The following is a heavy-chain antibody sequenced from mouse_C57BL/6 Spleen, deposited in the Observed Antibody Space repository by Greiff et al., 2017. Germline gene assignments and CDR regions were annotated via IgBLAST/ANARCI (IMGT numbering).Heavy chain of an antibody. CDR3: TGGYYYGSYGWYFDV. J-gene: IGHJ1*03. V-gene: IGHV6-3*01. D-gene: IGHD1-1*01. Sequence: EVMLVESGGGLVQPGGSMKLSCVASGFTFSNYWMNWVRQSPEKGFEWVAQIRLKSDNYATHYAESVKGRFTISRDDSKSSVYLQMNNLRAEDTGIYYCTGGYYYGSYGWYFDVWGTGTTVTVSS. CDR2: IRLKSDNYAT. CDR1: GFTFSNYW.